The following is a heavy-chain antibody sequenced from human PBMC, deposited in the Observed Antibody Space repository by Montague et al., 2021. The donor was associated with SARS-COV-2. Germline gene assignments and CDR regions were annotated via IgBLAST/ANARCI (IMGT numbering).Heavy chain of an antibody. D-gene: IGHD3-10*01. CDR3: AGGPAVWFGESNRMDV. CDR1: GGSFSGYY. V-gene: IGHV4-34*01. J-gene: IGHJ6*02. CDR2: TNHSGST. Sequence: SETLSLTCAVYGGSFSGYYWSWIRQPPGKGLEWIGETNHSGSTNYNQTHKSRGTITVDTTKNQFSLKLSSVTAADTAVYYCAGGPAVWFGESNRMDVWGQGTTVTVSS.